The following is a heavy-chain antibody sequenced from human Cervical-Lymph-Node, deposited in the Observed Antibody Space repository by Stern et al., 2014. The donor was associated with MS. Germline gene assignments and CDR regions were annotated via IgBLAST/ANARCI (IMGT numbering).Heavy chain of an antibody. Sequence: VQLVQSGAEVKKPGESLKISCKGSGYTFSNSWIGWVRQMPGRGLAWMGSSCAGDSDTRYSPAFQGQITISAEKSISTAYRQWNSLKASDTAIFYCARGSAGAGAFFDYGGQGTLVTVSS. CDR1: GYTFSNSW. D-gene: IGHD2-8*02. V-gene: IGHV5-51*01. CDR2: SCAGDSDT. CDR3: ARGSAGAGAFFDY. J-gene: IGHJ4*02.